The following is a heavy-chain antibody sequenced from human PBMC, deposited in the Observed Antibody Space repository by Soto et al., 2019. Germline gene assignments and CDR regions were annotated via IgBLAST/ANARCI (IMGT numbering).Heavy chain of an antibody. CDR3: AKLSRKAAAPGAFDI. CDR2: ISGIGGST. D-gene: IGHD2-2*01. Sequence: EVQLLESGGGLVQPGGSLRLSCAASGFTFSSYAMSWVRKVPGKGLGWFSAISGIGGSTYYAASVKGRFTISRENSKNTLYLQMNSLRAEDTAVYYCAKLSRKAAAPGAFDIWGQGTMVTVSS. CDR1: GFTFSSYA. J-gene: IGHJ3*02. V-gene: IGHV3-23*01.